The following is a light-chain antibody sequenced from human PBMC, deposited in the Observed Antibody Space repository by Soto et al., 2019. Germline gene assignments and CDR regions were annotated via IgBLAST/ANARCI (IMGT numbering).Light chain of an antibody. CDR1: QSISTW. J-gene: IGKJ4*01. CDR2: AAS. Sequence: DIQMTQSPSTLSASVGDRVTITCRASQSISTWLAWYQQKPGKAPKLLIYAASYLQTGVPSRFSGSGSGTDFVLTISSLQPEDFATYYCQQSFTTPTFGGGTKVDIK. V-gene: IGKV1-39*01. CDR3: QQSFTTPT.